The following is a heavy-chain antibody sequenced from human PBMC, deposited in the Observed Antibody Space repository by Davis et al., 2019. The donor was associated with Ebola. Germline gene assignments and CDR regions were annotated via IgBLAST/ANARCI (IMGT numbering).Heavy chain of an antibody. CDR2: IIPIFGTA. V-gene: IGHV1-69*13. CDR1: GGTFSSYA. J-gene: IGHJ6*02. D-gene: IGHD2-8*02. Sequence: AASVKVSCKASGGTFSSYAISWVRQAPGQGLEWMGGIIPIFGTANYAQKFQGRVTITADASTSTAYMELSSLRSEDTAVYYCARGRVVLVVYAIRYYGMDVWGQGTTVTVSS. CDR3: ARGRVVLVVYAIRYYGMDV.